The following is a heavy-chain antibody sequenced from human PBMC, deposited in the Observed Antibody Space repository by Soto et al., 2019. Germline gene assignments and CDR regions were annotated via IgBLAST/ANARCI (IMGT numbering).Heavy chain of an antibody. CDR2: INHSGST. CDR3: ARGRVLRFLEWLQTYYYYYGMDV. Sequence: SETLSLTCAVYGGSFSGYYWSWIRQPPGKGLEWIGEINHSGSTNYNPSLKSRVTISVDTSKNQFSLKLSSVTAADTAVYYCARGRVLRFLEWLQTYYYYYGMDVWGQGTTVTVSS. CDR1: GGSFSGYY. V-gene: IGHV4-34*01. J-gene: IGHJ6*02. D-gene: IGHD3-3*01.